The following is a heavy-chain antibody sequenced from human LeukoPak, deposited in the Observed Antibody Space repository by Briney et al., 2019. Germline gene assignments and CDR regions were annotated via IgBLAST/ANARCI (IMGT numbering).Heavy chain of an antibody. Sequence: ASVKVSCKASGYAFTDYYIHWVRQAPGQGLEWMGWIAPTTGGTNYAQRFQGRVTMTRDTSINTANMELRSLTSDDTAVYYCARDLPGDGYNSAYDVWGQGTMVTVSS. CDR3: ARDLPGDGYNSAYDV. V-gene: IGHV1-2*02. CDR1: GYAFTDYY. CDR2: IAPTTGGT. J-gene: IGHJ3*01. D-gene: IGHD5-24*01.